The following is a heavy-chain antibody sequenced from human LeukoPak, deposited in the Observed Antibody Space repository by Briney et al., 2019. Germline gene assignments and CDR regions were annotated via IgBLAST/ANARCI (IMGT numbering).Heavy chain of an antibody. CDR1: RFTFSTYG. CDR2: MSYDGSNT. Sequence: GSLRLSCVASRFTFSTYGMHWVRQAPGKGLEWVAVMSYDGSNTYYTDSVKGRFTISRDNSKNTLYLQMNSLRAEDTAVYYCAKDRGDYCSGGSCFSYYYYGMDVWGQGTTVTVSS. V-gene: IGHV3-30*18. D-gene: IGHD2-15*01. CDR3: AKDRGDYCSGGSCFSYYYYGMDV. J-gene: IGHJ6*02.